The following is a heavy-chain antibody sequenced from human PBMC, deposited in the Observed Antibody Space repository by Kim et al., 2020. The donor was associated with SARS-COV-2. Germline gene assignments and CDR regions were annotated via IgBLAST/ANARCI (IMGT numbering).Heavy chain of an antibody. Sequence: GGSLRLSCAASGFTFSSYAMSWVRQAPGKGLEWVSAISGSGGSKYYADSVKGRFTISRDNSKKNLYLQMNSLRAEDAAYCDCAKEGIAESVSFCYWGHG. J-gene: IGHJ4*01. D-gene: IGHD6-13*01. CDR1: GFTFSSYA. CDR3: AKEGIAESVSFCY. CDR2: ISGSGGSK. V-gene: IGHV3-23*01.